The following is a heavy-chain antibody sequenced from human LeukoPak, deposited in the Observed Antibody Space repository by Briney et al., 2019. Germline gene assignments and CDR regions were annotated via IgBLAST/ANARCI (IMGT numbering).Heavy chain of an antibody. CDR3: ATHYTSGWYFDY. D-gene: IGHD6-19*01. CDR2: ISGSGGST. Sequence: PGGSLRLSCAASGFTFSSYAMSWVRQPPGKGLEWVSAISGSGGSTYYADSVKGRFTISRDNSKNTLYLKINSLRAEDTAVYYCATHYTSGWYFDYWGQGALVTVSS. CDR1: GFTFSSYA. J-gene: IGHJ4*02. V-gene: IGHV3-23*01.